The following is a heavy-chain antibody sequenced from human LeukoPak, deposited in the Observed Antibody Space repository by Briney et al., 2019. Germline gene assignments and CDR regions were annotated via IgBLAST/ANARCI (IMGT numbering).Heavy chain of an antibody. J-gene: IGHJ4*02. CDR3: ARDVSSSLNY. CDR1: GFSFTNFW. Sequence: PGGSLRLSCAVSGFSFTNFWMSWVRQAPGRGLEWVANIHPEGNEKYHVESVKGRFTISRDNTKNLLFLQMNGLRVEDTAVYYCARDVSSSLNYWGQGTLVTVSS. D-gene: IGHD6-13*01. CDR2: IHPEGNEK. V-gene: IGHV3-7*01.